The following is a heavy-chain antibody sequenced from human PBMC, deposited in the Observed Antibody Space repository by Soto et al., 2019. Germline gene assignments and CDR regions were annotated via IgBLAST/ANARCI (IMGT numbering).Heavy chain of an antibody. V-gene: IGHV3-21*01. CDR3: ARVRIRFGSGLDY. D-gene: IGHD3-10*01. Sequence: GGSLRLSCAASGFTFSSYSMNWVRQAPGKGLEWVSSISSSSSYIYYADSVKGRFTISRDNAKNSLYLQMNSLRAEDTAVYYCARVRIRFGSGLDYWGQGTLVTVSS. CDR2: ISSSSSYI. J-gene: IGHJ4*02. CDR1: GFTFSSYS.